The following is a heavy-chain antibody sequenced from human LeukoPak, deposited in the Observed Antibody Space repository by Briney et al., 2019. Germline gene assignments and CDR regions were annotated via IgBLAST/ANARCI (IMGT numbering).Heavy chain of an antibody. D-gene: IGHD2/OR15-2a*01. V-gene: IGHV1-18*01. CDR2: ISAYNGNT. CDR1: GYTFTSYG. CDR3: ATAATSHAPYYYYYMDV. J-gene: IGHJ6*03. Sequence: GASVKVSCKASGYTFTSYGISWVRQAPGQGLEWMGWISAYNGNTNYAQKLQGRVTMTTDTSTSTAYMELRSLRSDDTAVYYCATAATSHAPYYYYYMDVWGKGTTVTVSS.